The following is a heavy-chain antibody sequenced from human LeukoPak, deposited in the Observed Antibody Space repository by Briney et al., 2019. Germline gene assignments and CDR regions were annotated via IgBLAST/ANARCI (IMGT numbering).Heavy chain of an antibody. V-gene: IGHV3-9*01. J-gene: IGHJ4*02. CDR2: ISWNSGSI. Sequence: GGSLRLSCVASGFAFSIYDMHWVRQAAGKGLEWVSGISWNSGSIGYADSVKGRFTISRDNAKNSLYLQMNSLRAEDTALYYCAKDSGRKYYFDYWGQGTLVTVSS. CDR3: AKDSGRKYYFDY. CDR1: GFAFSIYD. D-gene: IGHD3-10*01.